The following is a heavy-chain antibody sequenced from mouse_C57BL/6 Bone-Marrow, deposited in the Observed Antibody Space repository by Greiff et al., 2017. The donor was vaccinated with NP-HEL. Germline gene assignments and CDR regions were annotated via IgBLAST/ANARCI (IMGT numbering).Heavy chain of an antibody. D-gene: IGHD2-5*01. CDR1: GYTFTSYW. V-gene: IGHV1-55*01. CDR3: ARFGDYSNYDWYFDV. CDR2: IYPGSGST. J-gene: IGHJ1*03. Sequence: VQLQQPGAELVKPGASVKMSCKASGYTFTSYWITWVKQRPGQGLEWIGDIYPGSGSTNYNEKFKSKATLTVDTSSSTAYMQLSSLTSEDSAVYYCARFGDYSNYDWYFDVWGTGTTVTVSS.